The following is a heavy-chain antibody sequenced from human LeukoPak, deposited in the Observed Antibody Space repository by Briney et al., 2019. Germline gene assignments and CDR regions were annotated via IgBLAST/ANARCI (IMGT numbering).Heavy chain of an antibody. CDR1: GYTFTSYG. D-gene: IGHD6-13*01. V-gene: IGHV1-18*04. J-gene: IGHJ5*02. CDR3: ARDPAREQQLVGWFDP. Sequence: ASVKVSCKASGYTFTSYGISWVRQAPGQGLERMGWISAYNGNTNYAQKLQGRVTMTTGTSTSTAYMELRSLRSDDTAVYYCARDPAREQQLVGWFDPWGQGTLVTVSS. CDR2: ISAYNGNT.